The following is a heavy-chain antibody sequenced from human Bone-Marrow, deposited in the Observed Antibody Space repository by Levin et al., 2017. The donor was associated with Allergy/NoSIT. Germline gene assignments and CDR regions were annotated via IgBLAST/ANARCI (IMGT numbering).Heavy chain of an antibody. Sequence: GESLKISCAASGFTLSNAWMAWVRQAPGKGLEWVGRIKSKTDGGTTDYATPVKGRFTISRDDSENTLSLQMNNLETEDTGVYFCATGALGCWGQGTLVTVSS. J-gene: IGHJ4*02. CDR3: ATGALGC. CDR1: GFTLSNAW. V-gene: IGHV3-15*01. CDR2: IKSKTDGGTT. D-gene: IGHD3-16*02.